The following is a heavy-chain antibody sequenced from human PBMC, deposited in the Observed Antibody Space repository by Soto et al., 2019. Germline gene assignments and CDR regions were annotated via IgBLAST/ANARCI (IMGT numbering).Heavy chain of an antibody. CDR2: IYSGANT. J-gene: IGHJ4*02. Sequence: EVQLVESGGGLVQPGGSLRLSCAASGFTVSSNYMSWVRQAPGKGLEWVSVIYSGANTYYADSLKGRFTISRDNSKKARYIQMNSMRAEDTAVYFCAINGLWFGELRWGQGTLVTVSS. D-gene: IGHD3-10*01. CDR3: AINGLWFGELR. V-gene: IGHV3-66*01. CDR1: GFTVSSNY.